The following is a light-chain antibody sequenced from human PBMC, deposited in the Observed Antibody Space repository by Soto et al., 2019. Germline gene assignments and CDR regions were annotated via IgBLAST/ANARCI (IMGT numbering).Light chain of an antibody. CDR3: CSYAGSYTPLYV. V-gene: IGLV2-11*01. J-gene: IGLJ1*01. Sequence: QSALTQPRSVSGSPGQSVTISCTGTSSDVGGYNYVSWYQQHPGKAPKLMIYDVSKRPSGVPDRFSGSKSGNTASLTISGLQAEDEADDYCCSYAGSYTPLYVFGTGTKVTVL. CDR2: DVS. CDR1: SSDVGGYNY.